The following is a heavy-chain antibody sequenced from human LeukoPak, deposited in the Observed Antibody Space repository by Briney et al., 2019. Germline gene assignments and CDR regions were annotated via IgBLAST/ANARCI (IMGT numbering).Heavy chain of an antibody. D-gene: IGHD5-18*01. V-gene: IGHV3-21*01. J-gene: IGHJ4*02. CDR2: ISSSGSYI. Sequence: PGGSLTLSCAASAFTFTSFAMSWVRQAPGKGLEWVSSISSSGSYIYYADSVKGRFTISRDNAKNSLYLQMNSLRVEDTAVYYCARGSGVQVWSSLDYWGQGTLVTVSS. CDR3: ARGSGVQVWSSLDY. CDR1: AFTFTSFA.